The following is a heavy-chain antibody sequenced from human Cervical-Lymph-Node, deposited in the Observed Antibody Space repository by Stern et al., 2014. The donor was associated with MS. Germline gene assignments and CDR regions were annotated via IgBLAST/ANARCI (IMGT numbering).Heavy chain of an antibody. Sequence: QVQLQESGPGLVKPSGTLSLTCAVSGGSISNPNWWGWVRPTPGMGLEWIGEIYHSGTTNFSPSLKRRVSMSVEKSKNQFSLELNSVTAADTAVYYCARVHSGYNWFDYWGQGTLVTVSS. CDR1: GGSISNPNW. CDR2: IYHSGTT. J-gene: IGHJ4*02. CDR3: ARVHSGYNWFDY. D-gene: IGHD5-12*01. V-gene: IGHV4-4*02.